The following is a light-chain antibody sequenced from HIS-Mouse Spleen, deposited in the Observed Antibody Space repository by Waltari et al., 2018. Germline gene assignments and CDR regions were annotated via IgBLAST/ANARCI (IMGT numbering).Light chain of an antibody. Sequence: AIRMTQSPSSFPASTGDRVTIPCRARQGISSYLAWYQQKPGKAPKLLIYAASTLQSGVPSRFSGSGSGTDFTLTISCLQSEDFATYYCQQYYSYPHTFGQGTKLEIK. CDR3: QQYYSYPHT. CDR1: QGISSY. V-gene: IGKV1-8*01. CDR2: AAS. J-gene: IGKJ2*01.